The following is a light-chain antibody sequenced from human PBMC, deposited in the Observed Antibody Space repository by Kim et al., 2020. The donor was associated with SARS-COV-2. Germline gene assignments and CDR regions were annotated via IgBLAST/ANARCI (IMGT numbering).Light chain of an antibody. CDR1: NIGDKS. J-gene: IGLJ3*02. Sequence: SYELTQPPSVSVAPGKTASISCGGDNIGDKSVHWYQQKPGQSPVLVIYYDCNRPSGIPERFSGSNSGNTATLTISRVEAVDEADYSCQVWDSGSDQKVFG. V-gene: IGLV3-21*04. CDR3: QVWDSGSDQKV. CDR2: YDC.